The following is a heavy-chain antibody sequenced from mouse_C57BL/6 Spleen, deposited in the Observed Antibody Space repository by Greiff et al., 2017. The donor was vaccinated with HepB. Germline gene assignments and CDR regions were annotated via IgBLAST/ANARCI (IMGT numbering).Heavy chain of an antibody. J-gene: IGHJ1*03. V-gene: IGHV3-6*01. D-gene: IGHD3-1*01. CDR3: AREARGGYFDV. CDR1: GYSITSGYY. CDR2: ISYDGSN. Sequence: EVQLQQSGPGLVKPSQSLSLTCSVTGYSITSGYYWNWIRQFPGNKLEWMGYISYDGSNNYNPSLKNRISITRDTSKNQFFLKLNSVTTEDTATYYCAREARGGYFDVWGTGTTVTVSS.